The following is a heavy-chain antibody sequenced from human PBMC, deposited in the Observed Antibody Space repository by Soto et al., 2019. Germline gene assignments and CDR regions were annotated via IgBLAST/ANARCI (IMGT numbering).Heavy chain of an antibody. Sequence: GGSLRLSCAASGFTFSSYSMNWVRQAPGKGLEWVSSISRSSSYIYYADSVKGRFTISRDNAKNSLYLQMNSLRAEDTAVYYCARGKFPGAVAATYRTLVLDYWGQGTLVTVSS. CDR1: GFTFSSYS. J-gene: IGHJ4*02. CDR3: ARGKFPGAVAATYRTLVLDY. CDR2: ISRSSSYI. V-gene: IGHV3-21*01. D-gene: IGHD6-19*01.